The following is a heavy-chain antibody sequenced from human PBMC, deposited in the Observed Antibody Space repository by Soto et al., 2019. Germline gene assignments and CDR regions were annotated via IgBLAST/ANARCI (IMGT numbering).Heavy chain of an antibody. V-gene: IGHV3-30-3*01. J-gene: IGHJ6*02. CDR3: ARDAFRGYDSGAERYYYGMDV. D-gene: IGHD5-12*01. CDR1: EFTFSNYP. Sequence: GGSLRLSCAASEFTFSNYPMHWVRQAPGKGLEWVADILYDGTNKNYADSVKGRFTISRDNSKNTLYLQMNGLRGEDTAVYYCARDAFRGYDSGAERYYYGMDVWGQGTTVTVSS. CDR2: ILYDGTNK.